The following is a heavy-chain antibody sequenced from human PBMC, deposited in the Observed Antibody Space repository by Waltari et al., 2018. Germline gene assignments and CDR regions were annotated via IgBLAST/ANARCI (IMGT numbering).Heavy chain of an antibody. Sequence: EVQLLESGGTLVQPGGSLRVSCAASGAIFRSNAFCWVGHARGKGVGWVSDISGSGENTYDAESVKGRFTISRDNSKHTVFLQMNNLRVDDTAVYYCARDPLNDYGGWDDYWGQGTLVTVSS. D-gene: IGHD4-17*01. V-gene: IGHV3-23*01. J-gene: IGHJ4*02. CDR2: ISGSGENT. CDR3: ARDPLNDYGGWDDY. CDR1: GAIFRSNA.